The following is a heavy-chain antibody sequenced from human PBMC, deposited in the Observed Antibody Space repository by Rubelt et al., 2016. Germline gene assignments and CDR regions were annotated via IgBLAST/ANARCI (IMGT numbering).Heavy chain of an antibody. Sequence: QVQLQQWGAGLLKPSETLSLTCAVYGESFSGYYWTWIRQPPGKGLEWIGDFSHSGGTNYNPSLKSRVTISLDTSKNQFSLKLSCVTAADAAVYYCGRVKPTVVIYAAEENYFDCWGQGTLVTVSS. J-gene: IGHJ4*02. CDR2: FSHSGGT. CDR1: GESFSGYY. CDR3: GRVKPTVVIYAAEENYFDC. V-gene: IGHV4-34*01. D-gene: IGHD3-22*01.